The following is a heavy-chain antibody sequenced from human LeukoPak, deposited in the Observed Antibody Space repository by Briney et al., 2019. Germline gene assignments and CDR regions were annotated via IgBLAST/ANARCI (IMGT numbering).Heavy chain of an antibody. CDR3: ATEHWGPNS. CDR2: IKGDGSDK. J-gene: IGHJ4*02. D-gene: IGHD3-16*01. Sequence: HPGGSLRLSCAASGFTFSSSWMTWVRQAPGKGLEWLANIKGDGSDKNYVDSVKGRFTISRDNAKNSLFLQMSSLRGEDTALYYCATEHWGPNSWGQGTLVTVSS. CDR1: GFTFSSSW. V-gene: IGHV3-7*01.